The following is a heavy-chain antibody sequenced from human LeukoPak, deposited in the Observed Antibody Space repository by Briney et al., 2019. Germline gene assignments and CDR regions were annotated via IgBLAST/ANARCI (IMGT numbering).Heavy chain of an antibody. D-gene: IGHD3-22*01. J-gene: IGHJ4*02. V-gene: IGHV1-2*02. CDR1: GFTFTDYF. Sequence: ASVKVSCKASGFTFTDYFIHWVRQAPGQGLEWMGWINPNSGGTNYAPNFQGRVTMTRDTSISTAYMELSRLRSDDTAVYYCAKDIYYYDSSGYLDYWGQGTLVTVSS. CDR2: INPNSGGT. CDR3: AKDIYYYDSSGYLDY.